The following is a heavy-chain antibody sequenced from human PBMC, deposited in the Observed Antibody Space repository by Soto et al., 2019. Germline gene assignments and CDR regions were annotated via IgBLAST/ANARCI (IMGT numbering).Heavy chain of an antibody. V-gene: IGHV4-31*03. CDR2: IYYSGST. CDR3: ARIVRTLAVSGDFDY. Sequence: SETLSLTCTVSGGSISSDGYYWTWVRQHPGKGLEWIGYIYYSGSTYYNPSLKSRITISVDTSKNQFSLRLSSVTAADTAVYYCARIVRTLAVSGDFDYWGQGTLVTVSS. J-gene: IGHJ4*02. D-gene: IGHD2-15*01. CDR1: GGSISSDGYY.